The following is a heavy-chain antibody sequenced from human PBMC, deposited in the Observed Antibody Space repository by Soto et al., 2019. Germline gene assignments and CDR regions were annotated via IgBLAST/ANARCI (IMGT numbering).Heavy chain of an antibody. CDR3: ARLTGYYDSSGYGYFDY. D-gene: IGHD3-22*01. Sequence: SETLSLTCTVSGGSISSSSYYWGWIRQPPGKGLEWIGSIYYSGSTYYNPSVKSRVTISVDTSKNQFSLKLSSVTAADTAVYYCARLTGYYDSSGYGYFDYWGQGTLVTVSS. CDR1: GGSISSSSYY. CDR2: IYYSGST. V-gene: IGHV4-39*01. J-gene: IGHJ4*02.